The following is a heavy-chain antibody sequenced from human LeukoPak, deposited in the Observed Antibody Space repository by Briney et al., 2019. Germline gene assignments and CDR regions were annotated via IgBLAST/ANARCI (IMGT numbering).Heavy chain of an antibody. CDR3: ARVSGQQLVRGWFDP. CDR2: IKQDGSEK. J-gene: IGHJ5*02. V-gene: IGHV3-7*01. CDR1: GFTFSSYW. D-gene: IGHD6-13*01. Sequence: PGGSLRLSCAASGFTFSSYWMSWVRQAPGKGLEWVANIKQDGSEKYYVDSVKGRFTISRDNAKNSLYLQMNSLRAEDTAVYYCARVSGQQLVRGWFDPWGQGTLVTVSS.